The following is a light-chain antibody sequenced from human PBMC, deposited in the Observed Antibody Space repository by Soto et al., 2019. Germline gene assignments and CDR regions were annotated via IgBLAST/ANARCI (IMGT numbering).Light chain of an antibody. Sequence: DIQMTQSPSSVSASVGDRVTITCRATQGISSWLAWYQQKPGKVPKLLIYAASTLQSGVPSRFSGSGSGTDFTLTISSLQPEDVATYYCQKYNSAPQTFGQGTKVDIK. CDR2: AAS. CDR3: QKYNSAPQT. CDR1: QGISSW. J-gene: IGKJ1*01. V-gene: IGKV1-27*01.